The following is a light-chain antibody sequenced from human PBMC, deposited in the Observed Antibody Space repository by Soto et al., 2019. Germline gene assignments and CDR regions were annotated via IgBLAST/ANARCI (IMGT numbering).Light chain of an antibody. CDR2: GAS. V-gene: IGKV3-20*01. CDR1: QSVKSNN. Sequence: EIVLTQSPGTLSLSPGERATLSCRASQSVKSNNLAWYQQIPGHSPRLLIYGASSRATGIPDRFSGSGSGTDFNLTITRVETEDFALYYCQQYGSPALSFGGGTKVEI. J-gene: IGKJ4*01. CDR3: QQYGSPALS.